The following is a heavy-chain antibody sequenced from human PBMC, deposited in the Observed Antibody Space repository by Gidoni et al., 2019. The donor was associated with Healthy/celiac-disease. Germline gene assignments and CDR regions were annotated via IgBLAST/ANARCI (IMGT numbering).Heavy chain of an antibody. D-gene: IGHD3-10*01. CDR2: VNSHGDNT. J-gene: IGHJ6*03. V-gene: IGHV3-64D*06. Sequence: EVQLVESGGGLVQPGGSLRLSCSASGFTFRGYAMHWVRQAPGKGLQFVSAVNSHGDNTFYADFAKGRFTISRDNSKNTLYLQMSSLRPEDTAVYYCVKDRVGSIPYYVDVWGKGTTVTVSS. CDR3: VKDRVGSIPYYVDV. CDR1: GFTFRGYA.